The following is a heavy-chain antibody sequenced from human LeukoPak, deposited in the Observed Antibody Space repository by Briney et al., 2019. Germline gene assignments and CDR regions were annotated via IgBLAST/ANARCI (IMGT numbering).Heavy chain of an antibody. CDR1: GGSISSYY. CDR2: IYYSGST. Sequence: SETLSLTCTVSGGSISSYYWSWLRQPPGKGLEWIGYIYYSGSTNYNPSLKSRVTISVDTSKNQFSLKLSSVTAADTAVYYCASGITMFVDVWGQGTTVTVSS. V-gene: IGHV4-59*01. CDR3: ASGITMFVDV. D-gene: IGHD3-10*02. J-gene: IGHJ6*02.